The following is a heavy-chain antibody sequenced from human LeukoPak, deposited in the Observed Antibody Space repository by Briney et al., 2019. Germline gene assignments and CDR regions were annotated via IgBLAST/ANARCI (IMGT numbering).Heavy chain of an antibody. CDR3: ARVPPYGDFGLGLC. V-gene: IGHV1-69*05. D-gene: IGHD4-17*01. CDR2: FIPIFGTA. Sequence: SVKVSCKASGGTFSTYAVSWVRQAPGQGLEWMGGFIPIFGTANYAQKFQGRVTITTDESTSTDYMELSSLRPEDTAVYYCARVPPYGDFGLGLCWGQGTLVTVSS. CDR1: GGTFSTYA. J-gene: IGHJ4*02.